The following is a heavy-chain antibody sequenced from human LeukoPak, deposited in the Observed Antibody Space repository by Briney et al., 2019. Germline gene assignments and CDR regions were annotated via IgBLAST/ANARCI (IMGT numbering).Heavy chain of an antibody. D-gene: IGHD3-22*01. CDR3: ASTLYYYDSSGYSL. CDR1: GGTFSSYA. CDR2: IIPIFGTA. J-gene: IGHJ4*02. Sequence: GSSVKVSCKASGGTFSSYAISWVRQAPGQGLEWMGGIIPIFGTANYAQKFQGRVPITTDESTSTAYMELSSLRSEDTAVYYCASTLYYYDSSGYSLWGQGTLVTVSS. V-gene: IGHV1-69*05.